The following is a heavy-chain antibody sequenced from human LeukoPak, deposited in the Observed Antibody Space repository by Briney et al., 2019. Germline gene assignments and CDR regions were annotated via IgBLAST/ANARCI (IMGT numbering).Heavy chain of an antibody. CDR1: GGSISSYY. CDR3: ARETAMANFDY. J-gene: IGHJ4*02. V-gene: IGHV4-59*12. Sequence: SETLSLTCTVSGGSISSYYWSWIRQPPGKGLEWIGYIYYSGSTNYNPPLKSRVTISVDTSKNQFSLKLSSVTAADTAVYYCARETAMANFDYWGQGTLVTVSS. CDR2: IYYSGST. D-gene: IGHD5-18*01.